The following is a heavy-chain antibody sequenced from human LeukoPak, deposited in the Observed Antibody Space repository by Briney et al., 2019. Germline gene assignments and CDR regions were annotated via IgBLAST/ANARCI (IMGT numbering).Heavy chain of an antibody. D-gene: IGHD2-8*01. CDR2: IKSQTAGGTT. Sequence: PGGSLRLSCAASGFTFNNAWMTWARQAPGKGLEWVGRIKSQTAGGTTDYAAPVRGRFTISRDDSQNALYLQLNSLQTEDTGVYCCTTDASPYCTNGKCCSGGNFDYWGQGTLVTVSS. J-gene: IGHJ4*02. V-gene: IGHV3-15*01. CDR3: TTDASPYCTNGKCCSGGNFDY. CDR1: GFTFNNAW.